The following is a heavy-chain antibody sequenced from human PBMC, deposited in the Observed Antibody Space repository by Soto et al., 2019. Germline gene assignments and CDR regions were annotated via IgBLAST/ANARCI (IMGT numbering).Heavy chain of an antibody. CDR1: GYTFTSYG. V-gene: IGHV1-18*01. J-gene: IGHJ6*02. Sequence: ASVKVSCKASGYTFTSYGISWVRQAPGQGLEWMGWISAYNGNTNYAQKLQGRVTMTTDTSTSTAYMELRSLRSDDTAVYYCAVFGSAMVDYYYYYGMDVWGQGTTVTVSS. CDR2: ISAYNGNT. CDR3: AVFGSAMVDYYYYYGMDV. D-gene: IGHD5-18*01.